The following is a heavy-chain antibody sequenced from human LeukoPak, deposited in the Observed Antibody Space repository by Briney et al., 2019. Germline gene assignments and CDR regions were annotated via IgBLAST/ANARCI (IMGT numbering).Heavy chain of an antibody. V-gene: IGHV3-23*01. Sequence: PGGSLRLSCAASGFTFNTYAMSWVRQAPGKGLEWVSAITGGGTSTYHAGSVKGRFTISRDNSKNTLYLQMNSLRAEDTAVYYCAKGSGISYPYYFDYWGQGTLVTVSS. CDR1: GFTFNTYA. CDR2: ITGGGTST. D-gene: IGHD3-10*01. J-gene: IGHJ4*02. CDR3: AKGSGISYPYYFDY.